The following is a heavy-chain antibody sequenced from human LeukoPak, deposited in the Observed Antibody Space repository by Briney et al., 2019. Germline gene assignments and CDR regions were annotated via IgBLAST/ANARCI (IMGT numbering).Heavy chain of an antibody. J-gene: IGHJ4*02. Sequence: SETLSLTCAVYGGSFSGYYWSWIRQHPGKGLEWIGYIYYSGSTYYNPSLKSRVTISVDTSKNQFSLKLSSVTAADTAVYYCARGSVLSGILDYWGQGTLVTVSS. CDR2: IYYSGST. CDR3: ARGSVLSGILDY. CDR1: GGSFSGYY. D-gene: IGHD2-8*01. V-gene: IGHV4-31*11.